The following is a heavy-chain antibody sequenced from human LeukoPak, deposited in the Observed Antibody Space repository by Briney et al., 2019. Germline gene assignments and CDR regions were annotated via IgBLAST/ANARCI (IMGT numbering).Heavy chain of an antibody. V-gene: IGHV3-9*01. CDR2: ISWNSGSI. J-gene: IGHJ4*02. Sequence: GGSLRLSCAASGFTFDDYAMYWVRQAPGKGLEWVSGISWNSGSIGYADSVKGRFTTSRDNSKDTLYLQMNSLRAEDTAVYYCAKGLRYSSSWYYGVDYWGQGTLVTVSS. CDR1: GFTFDDYA. D-gene: IGHD6-13*01. CDR3: AKGLRYSSSWYYGVDY.